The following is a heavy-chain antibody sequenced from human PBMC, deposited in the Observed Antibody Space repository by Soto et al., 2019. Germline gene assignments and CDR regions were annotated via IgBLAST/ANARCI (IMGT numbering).Heavy chain of an antibody. CDR1: GASVNDYY. J-gene: IGHJ3*02. Sequence: PLETLSLTCTVSGASVNDYYWNWVRQPLGKGLEWIGFIHYTGSRIFNPSLQSRVTMSVDVSQNQFSLRLTSVTAADTAIYYCARWGHPAVKAFDIWGQGTLVTVSS. CDR2: IHYTGSR. CDR3: ARWGHPAVKAFDI. V-gene: IGHV4-59*02. D-gene: IGHD3-16*01.